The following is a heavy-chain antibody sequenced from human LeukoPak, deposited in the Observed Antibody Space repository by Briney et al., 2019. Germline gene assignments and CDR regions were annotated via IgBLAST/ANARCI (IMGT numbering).Heavy chain of an antibody. D-gene: IGHD3-3*01. CDR3: ARDTIFGVGNFDY. Sequence: ASVKVSCKASGYTFTGYYMHWVRQAPGQGLEWMGWINPNSGGTNYAQKFQGRVTMTRDTSISTAYMELSRLRSDDTAVYYCARDTIFGVGNFDYWGQGTLVTVSS. V-gene: IGHV1-2*02. J-gene: IGHJ4*02. CDR2: INPNSGGT. CDR1: GYTFTGYY.